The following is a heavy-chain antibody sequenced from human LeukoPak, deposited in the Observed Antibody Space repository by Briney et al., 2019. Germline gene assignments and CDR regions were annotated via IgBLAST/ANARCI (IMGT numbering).Heavy chain of an antibody. V-gene: IGHV1-2*02. CDR3: ARDTRPLLWFGETFNWFDP. CDR1: GYTFTGYY. Sequence: ASVKVSCKASGYTFTGYYMHWVRQAPGQGLEWMGWINPNSCGTNYAQKFQGRVTMSRDTSISTAYMELSRLRSDDTAVYYCARDTRPLLWFGETFNWFDPWGQGTLVTVSS. D-gene: IGHD3-10*01. CDR2: INPNSCGT. J-gene: IGHJ5*02.